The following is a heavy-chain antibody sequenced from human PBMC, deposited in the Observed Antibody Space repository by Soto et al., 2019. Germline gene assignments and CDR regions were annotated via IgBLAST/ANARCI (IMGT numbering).Heavy chain of an antibody. Sequence: GGFLRLSCAASGVTFIGYGGHWVRQAPGKGLEWVAVIWYDGSNKYYADSVKGRFSISRDNSKNTLYLQMSSLRAEDTAVYYCAKNRDFGDYAVHYWGQGTLVTVSS. CDR2: IWYDGSNK. D-gene: IGHD4-17*01. V-gene: IGHV3-30*02. J-gene: IGHJ4*02. CDR3: AKNRDFGDYAVHY. CDR1: GVTFIGYG.